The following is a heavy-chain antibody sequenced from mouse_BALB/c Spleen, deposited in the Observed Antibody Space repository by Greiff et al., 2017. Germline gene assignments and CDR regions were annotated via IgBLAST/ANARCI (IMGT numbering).Heavy chain of an antibody. CDR3: ARDYCGRFDY. V-gene: IGHV1-20*02. CDR2: INPYNGDT. D-gene: IGHD1-1*01. CDR1: GYSFTGYF. Sequence: EVQLQQSGPGLVKPGASVKISCKASGYSFTGYFMNWVMQSHGKSLEWIGGINPYNGDTFYNQKFKGKATVTVDKSSSTAHMKLRSLASEDSAVYYCARDYCGRFDYWGQGTTVTVSA. J-gene: IGHJ2*01.